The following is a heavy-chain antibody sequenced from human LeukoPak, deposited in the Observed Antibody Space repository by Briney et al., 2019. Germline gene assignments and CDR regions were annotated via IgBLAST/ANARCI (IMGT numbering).Heavy chain of an antibody. CDR3: ARHGAIFGVVIIRDAFDI. J-gene: IGHJ3*02. CDR2: ISAYNGNT. Sequence: ASVKVSCKASGYTFTSYGISWVRQAPGQGLEWMGWISAYNGNTNYAQKLQGRVTMTTDTSTSTAYMEQRSLRSDDTAVYYCARHGAIFGVVIIRDAFDIWGQGTMVTVSS. CDR1: GYTFTSYG. D-gene: IGHD3-3*01. V-gene: IGHV1-18*01.